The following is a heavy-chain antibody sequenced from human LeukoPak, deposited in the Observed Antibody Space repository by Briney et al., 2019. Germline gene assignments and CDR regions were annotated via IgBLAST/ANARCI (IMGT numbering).Heavy chain of an antibody. CDR2: INPSGGRT. J-gene: IGHJ4*02. CDR3: LRGPSRYHNT. V-gene: IGHV1-46*01. D-gene: IGHD1-14*01. Sequence: GASVKDSCQASGYTFPSYHMHWVRPAPGQGLAWMGIINPSGGRTRYAQKFQGRVTMTRDMSTKEVYMELSSLRAGDRAGCYLLRGPSRYHNTGDQGTRVSV. CDR1: GYTFPSYH.